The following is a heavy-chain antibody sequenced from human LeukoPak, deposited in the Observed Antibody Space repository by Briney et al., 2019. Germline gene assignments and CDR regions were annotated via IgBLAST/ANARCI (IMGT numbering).Heavy chain of an antibody. Sequence: SETLSLTCTVSGDSIRSHYCAWLRQSPGKGLEWIGHIYNSATTDYNPSFKSRVTISLDTSKNQFSLKMTSVTALDSAVYYCARGGEGYNDDAFEVWGLGTAVTVSS. CDR3: ARGGEGYNDDAFEV. CDR2: IYNSATT. J-gene: IGHJ3*01. V-gene: IGHV4-59*11. CDR1: GDSIRSHY. D-gene: IGHD5-24*01.